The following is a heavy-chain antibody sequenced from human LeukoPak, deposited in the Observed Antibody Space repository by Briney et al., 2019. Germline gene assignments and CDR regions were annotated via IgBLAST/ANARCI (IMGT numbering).Heavy chain of an antibody. CDR1: GFTFSSYD. CDR3: AREIADYGGNSIYFDY. D-gene: IGHD4-23*01. J-gene: IGHJ4*02. V-gene: IGHV3-30-3*01. CDR2: ISYDGSNK. Sequence: PGGSLRLSCAASGFTFSSYDMHWVRQAPGKGLEWVAVISYDGSNKYYADSVKGRFTISRDNSKNTLYLQMNSLRAEDTAVYYCAREIADYGGNSIYFDYWGQGTLVTVSS.